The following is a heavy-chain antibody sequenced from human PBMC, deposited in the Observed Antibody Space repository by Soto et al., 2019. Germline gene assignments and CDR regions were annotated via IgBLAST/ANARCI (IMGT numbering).Heavy chain of an antibody. Sequence: PSETLSLTCTVSGGSISSGGYYWSWIRQHPGKGLEWIGYIYYSGSTYYNPSLKSRVTISVDTSKNQFSLKLSSVTAADTAVYYCARVSDSSGYLDIEYFQHWGQGTLVTVSS. CDR2: IYYSGST. CDR1: GGSISSGGYY. V-gene: IGHV4-31*03. CDR3: ARVSDSSGYLDIEYFQH. J-gene: IGHJ1*01. D-gene: IGHD3-22*01.